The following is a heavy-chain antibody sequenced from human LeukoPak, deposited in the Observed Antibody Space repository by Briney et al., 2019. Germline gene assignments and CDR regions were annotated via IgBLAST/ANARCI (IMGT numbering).Heavy chain of an antibody. J-gene: IGHJ3*02. V-gene: IGHV4-59*01. D-gene: IGHD1-26*01. CDR2: ISYSGDI. Sequence: SETLSLTCTVSSGSISSYYWNWIRQPPGKGLEWIAYISYSGDISYNPSLKSRVTMSLATSKNQFSLKLNSVTAADTALYYCARGRWDLRDDAFDIWGRGTMVTVSS. CDR3: ARGRWDLRDDAFDI. CDR1: SGSISSYY.